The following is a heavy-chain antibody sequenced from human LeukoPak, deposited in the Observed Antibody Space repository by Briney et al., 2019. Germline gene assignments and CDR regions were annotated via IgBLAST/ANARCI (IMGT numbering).Heavy chain of an antibody. CDR1: GFPFSDYW. V-gene: IGHV3-7*03. Sequence: PGGSLRLSCAASGFPFSDYWLDWVRQAPGKGMEWVANINQDGRIQYYADSVRGRFIISRNNAKNSLYLQVYSLRAEDTAIYFCSRSLDYLGQGALVTVSS. CDR2: INQDGRIQ. J-gene: IGHJ4*02. CDR3: SRSLDY.